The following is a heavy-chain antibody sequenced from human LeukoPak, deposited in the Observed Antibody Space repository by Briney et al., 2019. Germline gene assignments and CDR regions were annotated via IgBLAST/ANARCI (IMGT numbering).Heavy chain of an antibody. CDR1: GFTFSSYA. D-gene: IGHD3-22*01. V-gene: IGHV3-30*04. CDR3: ARTHYYDSSGYYY. J-gene: IGHJ4*02. CDR2: ISYDGSNK. Sequence: PGGSLRLSCAASGFTFSSYAMHWVRQAPGEGLEWVAVISYDGSNKYYADSVKGRFTISRDNSKNTLYLQMNSLRAEDTAVYYCARTHYYDSSGYYYWGQGALVTVSS.